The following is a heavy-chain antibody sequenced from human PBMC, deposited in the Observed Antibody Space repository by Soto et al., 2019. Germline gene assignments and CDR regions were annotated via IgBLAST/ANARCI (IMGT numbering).Heavy chain of an antibody. J-gene: IGHJ6*02. CDR3: ARGSYTIFGVVMDV. D-gene: IGHD3-3*01. V-gene: IGHV4-30-4*01. Sequence: QVQLQESGPGLVKPSQTLSLTCTVSGGSISSGDYYWSWIRQPPGKGLEWIGYIYYSGSTYYNPSLKSRVTIXAXTXXTQFSPKLSSVTAADTAVYYCARGSYTIFGVVMDVWGQGTTVTVSS. CDR1: GGSISSGDYY. CDR2: IYYSGST.